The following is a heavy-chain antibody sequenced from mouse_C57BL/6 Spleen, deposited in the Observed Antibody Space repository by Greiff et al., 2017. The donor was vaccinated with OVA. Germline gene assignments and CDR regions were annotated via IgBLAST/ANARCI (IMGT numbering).Heavy chain of an antibody. D-gene: IGHD2-5*01. CDR3: ARSGSNYRYYFDY. Sequence: QVQLQQPGAELVKPGASVKLSCKASGYTFTSYWMHWVKQRPGQGLEWIGMIHPNSGSTNYNEKFKSKATLTVDKSSSTAYMQLSSLTSEDSAVYYCARSGSNYRYYFDYWGQGTTLTVSS. J-gene: IGHJ2*01. CDR2: IHPNSGST. V-gene: IGHV1-64*01. CDR1: GYTFTSYW.